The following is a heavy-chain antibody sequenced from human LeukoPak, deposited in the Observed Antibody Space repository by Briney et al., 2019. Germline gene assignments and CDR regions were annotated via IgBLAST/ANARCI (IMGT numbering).Heavy chain of an antibody. CDR1: GFTFSSYS. CDR3: ARAPEGLWFNY. V-gene: IGHV3-21*01. Sequence: GGSLRLSCAASGFTFSSYSMNWVRQAPGKGLEWVSSISSSSYIYYADSVKGRFTISRDNAKNSLYLQMNSLRAEDTAVYYCARAPEGLWFNYWGQGTLVTVSS. J-gene: IGHJ4*02. CDR2: ISSSSYI. D-gene: IGHD3-10*01.